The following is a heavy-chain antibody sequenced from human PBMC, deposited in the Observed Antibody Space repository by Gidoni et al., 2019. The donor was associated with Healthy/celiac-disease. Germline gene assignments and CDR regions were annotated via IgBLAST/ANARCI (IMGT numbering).Heavy chain of an antibody. Sequence: EVQLVESGGGLVQPGGSLRLSCAASGFTFRSYSMNWVRQAPGKGLEWVSYISSSSSTIYYADSVKGRFTISRDNAKNSLYLQMNSLRDEDTAVYYCARLIVDTAMVTFDYWGQGTLVTVSS. J-gene: IGHJ4*02. CDR3: ARLIVDTAMVTFDY. CDR1: GFTFRSYS. D-gene: IGHD5-18*01. CDR2: ISSSSSTI. V-gene: IGHV3-48*02.